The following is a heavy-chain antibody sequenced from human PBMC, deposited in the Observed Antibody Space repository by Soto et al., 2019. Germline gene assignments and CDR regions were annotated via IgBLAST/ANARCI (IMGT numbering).Heavy chain of an antibody. J-gene: IGHJ6*02. D-gene: IGHD6-19*01. CDR1: DGSFSSYY. V-gene: IGHV4-34*01. CDR2: SNHSGST. CDR3: ARGPVVVAGGAYYYGMDV. Sequence: QVQLQQWGAGLLKPSETLSLTCAVYDGSFSSYYWSWIRQPPGKGLEWIGESNHSGSTNYNPSLKSRVTISVDTSKNQFSLKLSSVTAADTAVYYCARGPVVVAGGAYYYGMDVWGQGTTVTVSS.